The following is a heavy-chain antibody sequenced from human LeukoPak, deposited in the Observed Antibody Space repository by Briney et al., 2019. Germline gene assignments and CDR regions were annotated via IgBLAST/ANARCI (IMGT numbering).Heavy chain of an antibody. Sequence: SETLSLTCAVSGGSISSGGYSWSWIRQPPGKGLEWIGYIYHSGSTYYNPSLKSRVTISVDRSKNQFSLKLSSVTAADTAVYYCARGKVRSSWRLDYWGQGTLVTVSS. V-gene: IGHV4-30-2*01. CDR2: IYHSGST. CDR3: ARGKVRSSWRLDY. J-gene: IGHJ4*02. CDR1: GGSISSGGYS. D-gene: IGHD3-3*01.